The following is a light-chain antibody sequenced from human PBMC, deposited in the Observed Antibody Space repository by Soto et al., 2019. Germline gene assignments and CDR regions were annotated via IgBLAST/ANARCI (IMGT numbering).Light chain of an antibody. J-gene: IGLJ1*01. CDR1: SGDIGSYNR. CDR2: GVT. CDR3: SSYTNVNTMACV. V-gene: IGLV2-14*01. Sequence: QSVLTQPASVSGSPGQSITISCTGTSGDIGSYNRVSWYQQHPGKAPKLIIYGVTDRPSGVSNRFSGSKSGNTASLTIAGLQAEDEAEYYCSSYTNVNTMACVFGTGTKVTVL.